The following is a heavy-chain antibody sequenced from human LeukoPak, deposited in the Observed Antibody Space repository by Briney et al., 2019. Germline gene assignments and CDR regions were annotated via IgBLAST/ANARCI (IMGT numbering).Heavy chain of an antibody. CDR3: ARGRLHPYPYDFFDH. CDR2: IYYNGNT. V-gene: IGHV4-31*03. D-gene: IGHD4-17*01. Sequence: SQTLSLTCTVSGYSISSGGYYWSWIRQHTGGGLEWIRYIYYNGNTYYNPSLKSRVTISVDTSKNHFSLKLTSVTAADTAAYYCARGRLHPYPYDFFDHWGQGTPVTVSS. J-gene: IGHJ4*02. CDR1: GYSISSGGYY.